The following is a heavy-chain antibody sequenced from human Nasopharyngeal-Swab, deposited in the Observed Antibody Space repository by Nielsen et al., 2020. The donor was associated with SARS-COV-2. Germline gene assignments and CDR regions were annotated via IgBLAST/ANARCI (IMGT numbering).Heavy chain of an antibody. V-gene: IGHV3-30*03. CDR1: GFTFSSFG. Sequence: GGSLRLSCAASGFTFSSFGMHWVPQAPGKGREWLAFIAHDASNEYYGDSGKGRFPISRDSSKNHLYLQMDSLRGEDTAVYYCGRDAPAHYGAFYSGRGTLVTVSS. D-gene: IGHD4-17*01. CDR2: IAHDASNE. J-gene: IGHJ4*02. CDR3: GRDAPAHYGAFY.